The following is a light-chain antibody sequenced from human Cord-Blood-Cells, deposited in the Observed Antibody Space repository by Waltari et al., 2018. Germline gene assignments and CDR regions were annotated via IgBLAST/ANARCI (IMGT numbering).Light chain of an antibody. CDR2: EGS. Sequence: QSALTQPASVSGSPGQSITLSCTGTRSDVGSYNLFSWYQQHPGKATKLMIYEGSKRPSGVSNRFSGSKSGNTASLTISGLQAEDEADYYCCSYAGSSTWVFGGGTKLTVL. CDR3: CSYAGSSTWV. J-gene: IGLJ3*02. V-gene: IGLV2-23*01. CDR1: RSDVGSYNL.